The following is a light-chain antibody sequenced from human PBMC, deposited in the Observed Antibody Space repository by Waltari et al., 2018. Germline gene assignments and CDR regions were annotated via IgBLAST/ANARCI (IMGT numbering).Light chain of an antibody. V-gene: IGLV2-14*03. CDR3: SSYTTSSTLV. J-gene: IGLJ2*01. CDR1: SDVGGYNY. Sequence: SDVGGYNYVSWYLQHPGKAPKLMIYDVSNRPSGVSKRFSGSKSGNTASLTISGLQAEDEADYYCSSYTTSSTLVFGGGTKLTVL. CDR2: DVS.